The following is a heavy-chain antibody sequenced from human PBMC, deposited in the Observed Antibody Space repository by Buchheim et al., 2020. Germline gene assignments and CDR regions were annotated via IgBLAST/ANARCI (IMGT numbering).Heavy chain of an antibody. CDR2: ISSGSTI. J-gene: IGHJ6*02. D-gene: IGHD2-15*01. V-gene: IGHV3-48*03. CDR1: GFTFSSYE. Sequence: EVQLVESGGGLVQPGGSLRLSCAASGFTFSSYEMNWVRQAPGKGLEWVSYISSGSTIYYADSVKGRFTISRDNAKNSLYLQMNSLRAEDTAVYYCAKDLTEGWYYGMDVWGQGTT. CDR3: AKDLTEGWYYGMDV.